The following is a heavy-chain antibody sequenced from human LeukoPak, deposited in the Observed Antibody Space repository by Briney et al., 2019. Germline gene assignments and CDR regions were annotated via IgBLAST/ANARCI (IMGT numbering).Heavy chain of an antibody. CDR3: ARRGSGSSWYGTLKNWFDP. CDR1: GGSFSGYY. J-gene: IGHJ5*02. Sequence: SETLSLTCAVYGGSFSGYYWSWIRQPPGKGLEWIGEINHSGGTNYNPSLKSRVTISVDTSKNQFSLKLSSVTAADTAVYYCARRGSGSSWYGTLKNWFDPWGQGTLVTASS. CDR2: INHSGGT. V-gene: IGHV4-34*01. D-gene: IGHD6-13*01.